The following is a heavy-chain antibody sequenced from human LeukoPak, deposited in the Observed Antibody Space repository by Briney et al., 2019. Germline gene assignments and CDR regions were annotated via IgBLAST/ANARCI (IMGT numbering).Heavy chain of an antibody. D-gene: IGHD4-17*01. CDR2: ISNSGXX. CDR1: GXXVXXNX. CDR3: ARRGYGDYAPFDY. V-gene: IGHV3-66*04. J-gene: IGHJ4*02. Sequence: GGSLRLSCAVXGXXVXXNXXXXXXXXPGXGPXWGXIISNSGXXXXXASVKRIFNTSRDNTKTTLRQQKNSLRAEDTAVYYWARRGYGDYAPFDYWGQGTLVTVST.